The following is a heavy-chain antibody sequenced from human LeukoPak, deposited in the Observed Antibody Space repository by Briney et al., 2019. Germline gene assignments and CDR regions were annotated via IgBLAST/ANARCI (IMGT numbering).Heavy chain of an antibody. D-gene: IGHD6-13*01. J-gene: IGHJ6*03. CDR3: ARDSSSSFFYYYYYMEV. CDR1: GGSISRHY. Sequence: PWETLSLTCTVSGGSISRHYWSWIRQPPGKGLEWSGYIYYSGSTNYNPSLKSRVTISVDTSKNQFSLKLSSVTAADTAVYYCARDSSSSFFYYYYYMEVWGKGTTVTVSS. V-gene: IGHV4-59*11. CDR2: IYYSGST.